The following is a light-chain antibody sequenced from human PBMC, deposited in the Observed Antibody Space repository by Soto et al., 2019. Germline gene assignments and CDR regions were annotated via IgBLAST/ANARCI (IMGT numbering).Light chain of an antibody. J-gene: IGKJ2*01. Sequence: DIQVTHFPSSLSASVGDRVTITCRASQSIDSFLIWYQQRPGRAPKVLIYAPSSLQSGVPSRFSGSGSGTDFTLTINNLQPEDFATYYCQQIYNAPLTFGQGTSLDI. CDR1: QSIDSF. CDR3: QQIYNAPLT. CDR2: APS. V-gene: IGKV1-39*01.